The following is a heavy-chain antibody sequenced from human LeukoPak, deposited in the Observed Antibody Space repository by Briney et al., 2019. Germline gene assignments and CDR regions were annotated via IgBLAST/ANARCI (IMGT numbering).Heavy chain of an antibody. CDR1: GGSISTSNW. J-gene: IGHJ5*02. CDR2: IYHSGST. D-gene: IGHD2-2*02. V-gene: IGHV4-4*02. Sequence: SETLSLTCVVSGGSISTSNWWSWVRQPPGKGLEWIGEIYHSGSTNYNPSLKSRVTISVDKSKNQFSLKLSSVTAADTAVYYCARDNMFCSDTSCHKWFDPGAREPWSPSPQ. CDR3: ARDNMFCSDTSCHKWFDP.